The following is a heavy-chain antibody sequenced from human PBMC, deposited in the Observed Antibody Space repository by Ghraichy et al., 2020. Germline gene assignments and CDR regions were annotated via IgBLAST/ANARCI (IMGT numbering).Heavy chain of an antibody. CDR3: TTSSGYRGYEARVS. CDR1: GFTFSDAW. J-gene: IGHJ5*02. V-gene: IGHV3-15*01. D-gene: IGHD5-12*01. Sequence: GGSLRLSCAASGASGFTFSDAWMSWVRQVPGKGLEWVARILSKAGGETTDYAAPVKGRFTISRDDSKSTVYLQMNTLNTEDTAVYYCTTSSGYRGYEARVSWGQGILVTVSA. CDR2: ILSKAGGETT.